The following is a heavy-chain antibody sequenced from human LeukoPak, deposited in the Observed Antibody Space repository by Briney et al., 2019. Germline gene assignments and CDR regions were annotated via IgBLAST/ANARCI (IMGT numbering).Heavy chain of an antibody. CDR1: GGSISSYY. D-gene: IGHD3-10*01. CDR2: ISYSGST. Sequence: PSETLSLTCTVSGGSISSYYWSWIRQPPGKGLEWIGYISYSGSTIYNPSLKSRVTISLDTSKNQFSLKLSSVTAADTAVYYCARDEYYYGSGSYFGFDYWGQGTLVTVSS. CDR3: ARDEYYYGSGSYFGFDY. V-gene: IGHV4-59*01. J-gene: IGHJ4*02.